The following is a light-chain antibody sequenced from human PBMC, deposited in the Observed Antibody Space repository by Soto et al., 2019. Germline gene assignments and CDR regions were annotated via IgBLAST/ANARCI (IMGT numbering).Light chain of an antibody. CDR2: GAS. J-gene: IGKJ2*01. Sequence: EIVMTQSPATLSVSPGERATLSCRASQSVSSSLAWYQQKPGQAPRLLIYGASTRATGIPARFSGSGSGAEFTLTISSLQSEDFAIYYCQQYNNWPPYTFGRGPSWRSN. CDR3: QQYNNWPPYT. V-gene: IGKV3-15*01. CDR1: QSVSSS.